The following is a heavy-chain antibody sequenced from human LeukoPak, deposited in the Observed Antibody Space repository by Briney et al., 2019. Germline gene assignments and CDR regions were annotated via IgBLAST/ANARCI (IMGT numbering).Heavy chain of an antibody. Sequence: GRSLRLSCAASGFTFDDYAMHWVRQAPGKGLEWVSGISWNSGSIGYADSVKGRFTISRDNAKNSLYLQMNSLRAEDTALYYCAKAYGDYDPRWYFDLWGRGTLVTVSS. D-gene: IGHD4-17*01. CDR2: ISWNSGSI. V-gene: IGHV3-9*01. CDR1: GFTFDDYA. CDR3: AKAYGDYDPRWYFDL. J-gene: IGHJ2*01.